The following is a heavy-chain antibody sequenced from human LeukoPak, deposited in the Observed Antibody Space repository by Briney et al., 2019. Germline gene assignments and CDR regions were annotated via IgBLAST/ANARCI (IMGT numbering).Heavy chain of an antibody. CDR1: GDSVSSNSSA. V-gene: IGHV6-1*01. CDR3: ARVAGVGIDYCFDP. CDR2: TYYRSKCYN. J-gene: IGHJ5*02. Sequence: SQTLSLTCAISGDSVSSNSSAWNWIRQSPWRGLEWLGSTYYRSKCYNDYALYVKSRITITPDTSKNQSSLKLNSVTPEDTAVYYCARVAGVGIDYCFDPWGQGTLVTVSS. D-gene: IGHD3-9*01.